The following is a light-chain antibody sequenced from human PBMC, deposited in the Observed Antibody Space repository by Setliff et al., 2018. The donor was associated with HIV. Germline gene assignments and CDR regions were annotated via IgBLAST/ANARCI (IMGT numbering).Light chain of an antibody. J-gene: IGLJ1*01. CDR2: GNN. CDR1: SSNIGSNI. CDR3: AAWDDNLNAYV. V-gene: IGLV1-44*01. Sequence: ALTQPPSASGTPGQRVTISCSGSSSNIGSNIVNWYQQLPGTAPKLLIYGNNQRPSGVPDRFSGSKSGTSASLAISGLQSEDEADYYCAAWDDNLNAYVFGTGTKVTVL.